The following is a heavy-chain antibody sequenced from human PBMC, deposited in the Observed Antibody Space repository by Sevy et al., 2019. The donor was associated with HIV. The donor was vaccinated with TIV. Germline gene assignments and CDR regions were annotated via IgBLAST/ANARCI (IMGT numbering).Heavy chain of an antibody. CDR2: ISYDGSNK. CDR3: ARDAPVADNDAFDI. Sequence: GGSLRLSCAASGFTFSSYAMHWVRQAPGKGLEWVAVISYDGSNKYYADSVKGRFTISRDNSKNTRYLQMNSRRAEDTAVYYCARDAPVADNDAFDIWGQGTMVTVSS. D-gene: IGHD6-19*01. J-gene: IGHJ3*02. V-gene: IGHV3-30-3*01. CDR1: GFTFSSYA.